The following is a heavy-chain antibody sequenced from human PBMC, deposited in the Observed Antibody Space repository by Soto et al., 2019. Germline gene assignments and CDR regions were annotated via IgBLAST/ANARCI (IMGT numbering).Heavy chain of an antibody. CDR2: IIPILGIA. D-gene: IGHD3-16*01. Sequence: QVQLVQSGAEVKKPGSSVKVSCKASGGTFSSYTISWVRQAPGQGLEWMGRIIPILGIANYAQKFQGRVTITAEKSTSTAYMELSSLRSEDTAVYYCAREAFGQNYYYYGMDVWGQGTTVTVSS. J-gene: IGHJ6*02. V-gene: IGHV1-69*08. CDR1: GGTFSSYT. CDR3: AREAFGQNYYYYGMDV.